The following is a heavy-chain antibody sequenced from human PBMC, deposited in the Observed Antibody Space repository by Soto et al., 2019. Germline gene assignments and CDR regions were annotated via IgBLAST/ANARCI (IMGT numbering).Heavy chain of an antibody. V-gene: IGHV4-59*08. J-gene: IGHJ6*03. D-gene: IGHD3-10*01. CDR2: IYYSGST. Sequence: SETLSLTCTVSGGSISSYYWSWIRQPPGKGLEWIGYIYYSGSTNYNPSLKSRVTISVDTSKNQFSLKLSSVTAADTAVYYCARRGGASHYYGSGSYYNGPYYYYYMDVWGKGTTVTVSS. CDR3: ARRGGASHYYGSGSYYNGPYYYYYMDV. CDR1: GGSISSYY.